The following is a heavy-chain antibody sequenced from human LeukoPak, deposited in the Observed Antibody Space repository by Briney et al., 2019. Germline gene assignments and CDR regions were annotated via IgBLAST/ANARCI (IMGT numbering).Heavy chain of an antibody. CDR3: AKDLGWELPAEAY. J-gene: IGHJ4*02. D-gene: IGHD1-26*01. CDR1: RFTFKNCV. CDR2: IYGSGVSI. V-gene: IGHV3-23*01. Sequence: GGSLRLSCVASRFTFKNCVMNWVRQAPGKGLEWLATIYGSGVSISYADSVKGRFTISRDNSNNTLYLQMNSLRAEDTAMYYCAKDLGWELPAEAYWGQGILVTVSS.